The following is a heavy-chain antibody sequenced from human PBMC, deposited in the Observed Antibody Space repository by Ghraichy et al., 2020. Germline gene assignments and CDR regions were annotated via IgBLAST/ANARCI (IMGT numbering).Heavy chain of an antibody. CDR2: IYYTGNT. CDR1: DGSISTYY. CDR3: ARRVTEMVRGEHFDY. D-gene: IGHD3-10*01. V-gene: IGHV4-59*01. J-gene: IGHJ4*02. Sequence: SETLSLTCTVSDGSISTYYWTWIRQSPGKGLEWIGYIYYTGNTNYNPSLKSRVTISLDTSKNQFSLKLSSVTAADTAVYYCARRVTEMVRGEHFDYWGQGILVTVSS.